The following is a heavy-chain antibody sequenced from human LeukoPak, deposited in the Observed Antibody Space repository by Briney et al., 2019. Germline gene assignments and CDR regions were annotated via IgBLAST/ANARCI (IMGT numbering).Heavy chain of an antibody. CDR3: ARTVSSSWYLDWFDP. CDR2: IKQDGSEK. D-gene: IGHD6-13*01. J-gene: IGHJ5*02. V-gene: IGHV3-7*01. CDR1: GFTFSSYW. Sequence: GGSLRLSCAASGFTFSSYWMSWVRQAPGKGLEWVANIKQDGSEKYYVDSVKGRFTISRDNAKNSLYLQMNSLRAEDTAVYYCARTVSSSWYLDWFDPWGQGTLVTVSS.